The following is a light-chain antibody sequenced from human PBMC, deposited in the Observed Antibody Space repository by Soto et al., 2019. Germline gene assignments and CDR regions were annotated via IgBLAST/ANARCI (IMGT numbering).Light chain of an antibody. V-gene: IGLV2-8*01. Sequence: QSALTQPPSASGSPGQSVTISCTGTSSDIGGYNSVSWYQQHPGKAPRLMIYEVNKRPSGVPDRFSGSKSGYTASLTVSGLQTEDEADYYCCSYAGSSTSWVFGGGTKLTVL. CDR3: CSYAGSSTSWV. CDR2: EVN. J-gene: IGLJ3*02. CDR1: SSDIGGYNS.